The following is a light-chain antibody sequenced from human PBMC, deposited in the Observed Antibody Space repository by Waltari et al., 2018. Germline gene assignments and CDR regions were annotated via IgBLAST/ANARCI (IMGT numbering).Light chain of an antibody. CDR2: EVI. V-gene: IGLV2-23*02. Sequence: QSALTQPASVSGTPGQSIPIPCTGTTSDVRNYDLVSWYPPHPGKAPKPLICEVIKRPSGVSSRFSGSKSGNTASLTISGLQAEDEADYYCCSYAGLGTYVFGSGTKVTVL. CDR3: CSYAGLGTYV. J-gene: IGLJ1*01. CDR1: TSDVRNYDL.